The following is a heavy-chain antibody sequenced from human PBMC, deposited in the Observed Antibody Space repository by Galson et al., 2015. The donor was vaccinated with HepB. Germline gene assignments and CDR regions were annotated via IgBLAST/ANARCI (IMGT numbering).Heavy chain of an antibody. CDR3: ARDRYCSSTSCYTGLFDY. D-gene: IGHD2-2*02. J-gene: IGHJ4*02. Sequence: SVKVSCKASGYTFTSYGISRVRQAPGQGLEWMGWISAYNGNTNYAQKLQGRVTMTTDTSTSTAYMELRSLRSDDTAVYYCARDRYCSSTSCYTGLFDYWGQGTLVTVSS. V-gene: IGHV1-18*04. CDR1: GYTFTSYG. CDR2: ISAYNGNT.